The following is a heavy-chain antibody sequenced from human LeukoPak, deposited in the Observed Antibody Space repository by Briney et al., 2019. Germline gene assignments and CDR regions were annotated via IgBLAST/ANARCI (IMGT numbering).Heavy chain of an antibody. CDR2: ISGSGGST. J-gene: IGHJ4*02. CDR1: GFTFSSYA. V-gene: IGHV3-23*01. D-gene: IGHD3-3*01. Sequence: PGGSPRLSCAASGFTFSSYAMSWVRQAPGKGLEWVSAISGSGGSTYYADSVKGRFTISRDNSKNTLYLQMNSLRPEDTAVYYCAKSPVLRFLEWANWGQGTLVTVSS. CDR3: AKSPVLRFLEWAN.